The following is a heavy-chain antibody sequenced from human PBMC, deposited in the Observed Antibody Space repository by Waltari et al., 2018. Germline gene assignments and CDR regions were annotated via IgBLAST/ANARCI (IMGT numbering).Heavy chain of an antibody. CDR1: GFRFSNYA. D-gene: IGHD3-3*01. CDR2: ITGDGDNT. J-gene: IGHJ4*02. V-gene: IGHV3-23*04. CDR3: AKVPYNDFWTGYFFFDL. Sequence: EVQLVESGGGSVQSGGSLRLSCEGSGFRFSNYAMSWSRQAPGKGLEWVSSITGDGDNTYDADSVRGRFTISRDNSKNTLSLQMTSLRAEDTATYYCAKVPYNDFWTGYFFFDLWGQGTLVSVSS.